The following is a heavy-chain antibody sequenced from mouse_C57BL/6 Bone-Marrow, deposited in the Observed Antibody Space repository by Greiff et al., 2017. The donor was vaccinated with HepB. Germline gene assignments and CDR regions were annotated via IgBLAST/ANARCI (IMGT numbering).Heavy chain of an antibody. V-gene: IGHV1-55*01. CDR3: ARQAYYSKGYLDY. J-gene: IGHJ2*01. CDR2: IYPGSGST. D-gene: IGHD2-5*01. CDR1: GYTFTSYW. Sequence: VQLQQPGAELVKPGASVKMSCKASGYTFTSYWITWVKQRPGQGLEWIGDIYPGSGSTTYNEKFKSKATLTVDTSSSTADMQLSSLTSEDSAVYYCARQAYYSKGYLDYWGQGTTLTVSS.